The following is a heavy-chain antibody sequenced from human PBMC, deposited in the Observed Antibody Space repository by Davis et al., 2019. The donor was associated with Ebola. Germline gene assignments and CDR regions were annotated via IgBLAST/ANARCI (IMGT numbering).Heavy chain of an antibody. V-gene: IGHV4-39*01. Sequence: MPSETLSLTCSVSGGSISSGTDYWAWIRQSPRKGLEWIGSIYYSGRTYYNPSLKSRLTISADTSKNQFSLKLSSVTAADTAVYYCAREVGSIPYWGQGTLVTVSS. CDR3: AREVGSIPY. CDR2: IYYSGRT. CDR1: GGSISSGTDY. J-gene: IGHJ4*02. D-gene: IGHD2-15*01.